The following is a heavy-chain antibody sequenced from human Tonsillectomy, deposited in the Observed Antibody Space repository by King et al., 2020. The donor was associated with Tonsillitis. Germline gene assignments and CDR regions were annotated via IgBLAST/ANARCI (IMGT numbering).Heavy chain of an antibody. CDR1: GDTFSNYA. Sequence: QLVQSGAEVKKPGSSVKVSCKASGDTFSNYAISWVRQAPGQGLECMGGIIPMFDTTNYAQKLQGRVTITADESRRTAYLELSSLRSEDTGVYYCARVGEGGPSSYYGMDVWGQGTTVTVSS. D-gene: IGHD3-16*01. CDR2: IIPMFDTT. CDR3: ARVGEGGPSSYYGMDV. V-gene: IGHV1-69*01. J-gene: IGHJ6*02.